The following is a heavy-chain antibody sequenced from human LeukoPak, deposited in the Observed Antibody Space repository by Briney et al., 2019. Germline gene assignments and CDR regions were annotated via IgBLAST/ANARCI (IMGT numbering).Heavy chain of an antibody. CDR2: IIPVFGTT. Sequence: SVKVSCKASGGTFSSYAVSWVRLTPGQGLEWLGGIIPVFGTTTYAQKFQAKVTMTADKSTNTAHLEISSLTSDDTAVYYCARCSPGDSSNFYAVLQYWGQGTQVTVST. D-gene: IGHD3-22*01. CDR3: ARCSPGDSSNFYAVLQY. J-gene: IGHJ4*02. V-gene: IGHV1-69*06. CDR1: GGTFSSYA.